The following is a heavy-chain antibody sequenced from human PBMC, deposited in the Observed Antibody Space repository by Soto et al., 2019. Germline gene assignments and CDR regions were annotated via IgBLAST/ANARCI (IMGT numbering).Heavy chain of an antibody. CDR3: SFYRTYDDESPVRYGMDV. J-gene: IGHJ6*02. D-gene: IGHD3-3*01. CDR1: DGKIIDLGYR. V-gene: IGHV4-31*07. Sequence: LTYSVSDGKIIDLGYRCSRKRKKPGKGLEWIGYIYYSGSTYYNPSLKSRVTISVDTSKHQFSLKLISVTAADTAVYYCSFYRTYDDESPVRYGMDVWGQGTTVTVSS. CDR2: IYYSGST.